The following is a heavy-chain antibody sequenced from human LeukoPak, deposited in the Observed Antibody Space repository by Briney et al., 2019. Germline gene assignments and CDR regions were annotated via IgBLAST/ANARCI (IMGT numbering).Heavy chain of an antibody. D-gene: IGHD3-9*01. CDR3: AKDQNSYYDILTGYYMPDY. CDR2: ISYDGSNK. V-gene: IGHV3-30*04. CDR1: GFTFSSYA. Sequence: QPGGSLRLSCAASGFTFSSYAMHWVRQAPGKGLEWVAVISYDGSNKYYADSVKGRFTISRDNSKNTLYLQMNSLRAEDTAVYYCAKDQNSYYDILTGYYMPDYWGQGTLVTVSS. J-gene: IGHJ4*02.